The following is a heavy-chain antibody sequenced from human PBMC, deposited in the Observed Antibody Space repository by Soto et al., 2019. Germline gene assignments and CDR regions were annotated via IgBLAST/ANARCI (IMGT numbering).Heavy chain of an antibody. D-gene: IGHD3-10*01. CDR3: ASKHMVRGVIDY. Sequence: SETLSLTCAVSGGSISSGGYSWSWIRQPPGKGLEWIGYIYHSGSTYYNPSLKSRVTISVDRSKNQFSLKLSSVTAADTAVYYCASKHMVRGVIDYWGQGTLVTVSS. CDR2: IYHSGST. J-gene: IGHJ4*02. V-gene: IGHV4-30-2*01. CDR1: GGSISSGGYS.